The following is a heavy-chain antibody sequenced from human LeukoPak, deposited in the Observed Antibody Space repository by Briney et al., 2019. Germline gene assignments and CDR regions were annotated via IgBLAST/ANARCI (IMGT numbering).Heavy chain of an antibody. CDR1: GFTFSSHS. J-gene: IGHJ6*03. Sequence: PGGSLRLSCAASGFTFSSHSMNWVRQAPGKGLEWVSFISSTSSTIYYADSVKGRFTISRDNSKNSLYLQMNSLRVEDTAVYYCARERRDVVGASSVYSMDDWGKGTTVTVSS. CDR2: ISSTSSTI. D-gene: IGHD1-26*01. CDR3: ARERRDVVGASSVYSMDD. V-gene: IGHV3-48*01.